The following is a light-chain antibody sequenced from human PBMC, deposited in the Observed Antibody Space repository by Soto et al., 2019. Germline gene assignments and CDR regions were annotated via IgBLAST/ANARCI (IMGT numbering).Light chain of an antibody. J-gene: IGLJ3*02. CDR1: SSNIGSNT. CDR3: AAWDDSLNGLV. Sequence: QSALTQPPSASGTPGQRVTISCSGSSSNIGSNTVNWYQQLPGTAPKLLIYSINQRPSGVPDRFSGSKAGTSASLAISGLQSEDEADYYCAAWDDSLNGLVFGGGTKLTVL. V-gene: IGLV1-44*01. CDR2: SIN.